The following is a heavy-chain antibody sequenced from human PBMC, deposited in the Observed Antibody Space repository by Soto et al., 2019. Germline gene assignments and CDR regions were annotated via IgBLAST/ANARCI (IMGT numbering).Heavy chain of an antibody. D-gene: IGHD2-15*01. CDR1: GYSFTNYW. Sequence: PGESLKISCKGSGYSFTNYWINWVRQMPGKGLEWMGRIDPDDSYTNYSPSFQGHVTISVDKSISTAYLQWSSLQASDTAMYYCERLPPATYCSGRTCSGYWGQGTLVTVSS. J-gene: IGHJ4*02. CDR2: IDPDDSYT. V-gene: IGHV5-10-1*01. CDR3: ERLPPATYCSGRTCSGY.